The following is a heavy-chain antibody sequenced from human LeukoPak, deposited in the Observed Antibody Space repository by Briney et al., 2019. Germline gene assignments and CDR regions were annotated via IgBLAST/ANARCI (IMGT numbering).Heavy chain of an antibody. Sequence: PSETLSLTCAVSGYSISSGYYWGWIRQPPGVVLDCIGRIYHSCSPYYNPSLTIRFTISVDTSKIQFSLKLSSVTAADTAVYYCARLSTVIGYWGQGTLVTVSS. V-gene: IGHV4-38-2*01. CDR3: ARLSTVIGY. CDR2: IYHSCSP. D-gene: IGHD4-17*01. J-gene: IGHJ4*02. CDR1: GYSISSGYY.